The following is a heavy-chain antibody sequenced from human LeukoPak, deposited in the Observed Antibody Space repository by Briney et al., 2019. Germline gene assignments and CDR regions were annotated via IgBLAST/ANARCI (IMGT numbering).Heavy chain of an antibody. Sequence: SETLSLTCAVYGGSFSGYYWSWIRRPPGKGLEWIGEINHSGSTNYNPSLKSRVAISVDTSKNQFSLKLSSVTAADTAVYYCARVVAAAGEFDYWGQGTLVTVSS. D-gene: IGHD6-13*01. V-gene: IGHV4-34*01. CDR3: ARVVAAAGEFDY. CDR2: INHSGST. CDR1: GGSFSGYY. J-gene: IGHJ4*02.